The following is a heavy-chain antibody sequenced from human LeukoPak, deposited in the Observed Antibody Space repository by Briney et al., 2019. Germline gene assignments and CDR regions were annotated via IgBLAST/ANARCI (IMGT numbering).Heavy chain of an antibody. CDR2: ISSSSRPI. CDR1: GFTFSSYS. V-gene: IGHV3-21*01. D-gene: IGHD1-26*01. J-gene: IGHJ3*02. Sequence: GGSLRLSCAASGFTFSSYSMSWVRQAPGRGLEWVSYISSSSRPIFCAVSVKGRFTISRDNAKNSLYLQVKSLRDEDTAVYYGSRCQVGNAFDSWGQGTMVSLSS. CDR3: SRCQVGNAFDS.